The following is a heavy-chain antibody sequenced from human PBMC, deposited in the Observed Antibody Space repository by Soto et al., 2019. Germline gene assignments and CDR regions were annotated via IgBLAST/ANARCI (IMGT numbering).Heavy chain of an antibody. CDR1: GFTFSSYA. D-gene: IGHD4-17*01. CDR2: ISGSGGST. Sequence: EVQLLESGGGLVQPGGSLRLSCAASGFTFSSYAMSWVRQAPGKGLEWVSAISGSGGSTYYADSVKGRFTISRDNSKNTLYLQMNSLRAEDTAVYYCAKARLGSDYCDCWYFDLWGRGTLVTVSS. V-gene: IGHV3-23*01. CDR3: AKARLGSDYCDCWYFDL. J-gene: IGHJ2*01.